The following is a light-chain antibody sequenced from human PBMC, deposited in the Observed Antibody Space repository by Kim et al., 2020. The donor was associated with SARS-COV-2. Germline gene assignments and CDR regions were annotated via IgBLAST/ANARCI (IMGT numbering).Light chain of an antibody. CDR3: QQYETYPYT. Sequence: SAPVGDGVTITCRASQNIGSWLAWYQQKPGKAPKLLIYDASSLQSGVPSSFSGSGSGTEFTLTISSLQPDDFATYYCQQYETYPYTFGQGTKLEI. CDR2: DAS. CDR1: QNIGSW. V-gene: IGKV1-5*01. J-gene: IGKJ2*01.